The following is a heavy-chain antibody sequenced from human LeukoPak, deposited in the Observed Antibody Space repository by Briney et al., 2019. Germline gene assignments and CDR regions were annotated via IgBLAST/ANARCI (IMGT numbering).Heavy chain of an antibody. CDR1: GGSISSSNW. CDR3: ARTPPNWSSNAFDI. J-gene: IGHJ3*02. D-gene: IGHD1-20*01. Sequence: SETLSLTCAVSGGSISSSNWWSWVRQPPGKGLEWIGEIYHSGNTKYNPSLKSRVTISVDTSKNQFSLKLSSVTAADTAVYYCARTPPNWSSNAFDIWGQGTMVTVSS. CDR2: IYHSGNT. V-gene: IGHV4-4*02.